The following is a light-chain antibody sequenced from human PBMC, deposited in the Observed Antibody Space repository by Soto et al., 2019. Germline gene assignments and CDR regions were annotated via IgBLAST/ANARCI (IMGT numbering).Light chain of an antibody. V-gene: IGKV3-15*01. CDR1: QSVSNN. CDR2: GAS. CDR3: QQYDNWPWT. J-gene: IGKJ1*01. Sequence: ENVLTQSPGTLSLSPGEKATLSCRASQSVSNNYLAWYQQKPGRAPRLLLYGASTRATGIPARFSGSGSGTEFTLTISSLQSEDFAVYYCQQYDNWPWTFGQGTKVDIK.